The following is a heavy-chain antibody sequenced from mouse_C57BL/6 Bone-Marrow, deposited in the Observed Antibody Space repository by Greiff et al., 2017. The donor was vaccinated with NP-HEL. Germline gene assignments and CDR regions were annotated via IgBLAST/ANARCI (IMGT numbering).Heavy chain of an antibody. CDR2: IYPGSGST. CDR1: GYTFTSYW. D-gene: IGHD2-3*01. V-gene: IGHV1-55*01. Sequence: QVQLQQPGAELVKPGASVKMSCKASGYTFTSYWITWVKQRPGQGLEWIGDIYPGSGSTNYNEKFKSKATLTVDTSSSTAYMQLSSLTSEDAAVYYCARDDGYWDYYAMDYWGQGTSVTVSS. CDR3: ARDDGYWDYYAMDY. J-gene: IGHJ4*01.